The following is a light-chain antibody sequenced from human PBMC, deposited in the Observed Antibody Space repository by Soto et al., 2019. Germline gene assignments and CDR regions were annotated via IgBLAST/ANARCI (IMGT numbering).Light chain of an antibody. J-gene: IGLJ2*01. CDR2: EVS. CDR1: SSDVGGYNY. Sequence: QSVLTQPASVSGSTGQSITISCTGTSSDVGGYNYVSWYQQHPGKAPKLMIYEVSNRPSGVSNRFSGSKSGNTASLTISGLQAEDEADYYCSSYTSRSTLVFGGGTKLTVL. V-gene: IGLV2-14*01. CDR3: SSYTSRSTLV.